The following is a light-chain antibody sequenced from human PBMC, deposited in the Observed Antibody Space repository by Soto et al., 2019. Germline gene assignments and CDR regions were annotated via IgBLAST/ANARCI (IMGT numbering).Light chain of an antibody. J-gene: IGKJ1*01. CDR3: QEYYSVPRT. Sequence: DIVMTQSPDSLTVSLGERATIDCKSSQSVYYSSNNKNYVAWYQQKPGQPPKLLMYWASTRGSGVSDRFSGRGSGTDLTLTINSLEAEDVAVYYCQEYYSVPRTFGQGTKVDIK. CDR1: QSVYYSSNNKNY. V-gene: IGKV4-1*01. CDR2: WAS.